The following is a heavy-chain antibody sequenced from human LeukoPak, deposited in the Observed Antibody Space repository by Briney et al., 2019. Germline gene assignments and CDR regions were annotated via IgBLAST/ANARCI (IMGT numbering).Heavy chain of an antibody. V-gene: IGHV5-51*01. CDR3: ARHPEAGDSGGVWFDY. CDR2: IYPGDSDT. J-gene: IGHJ4*02. D-gene: IGHD4-17*01. CDR1: GYSFTSYW. Sequence: GESLKISCKGSGYSFTSYWIGWVRQMPGKGLEWMGIIYPGDSDTRYSPSFQGQVTISADKSISTAYLQWSSLKASDTAMYYCARHPEAGDSGGVWFDYWGQGTLVTVSS.